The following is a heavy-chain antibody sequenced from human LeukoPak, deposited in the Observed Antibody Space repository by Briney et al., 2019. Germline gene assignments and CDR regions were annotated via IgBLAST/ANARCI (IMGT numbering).Heavy chain of an antibody. J-gene: IGHJ2*01. CDR2: INHSGST. V-gene: IGHV4-34*01. Sequence: SETLSLTCTVSGGSLNSYFWSWIRQPPGKGLEWIGEINHSGSTNYNPSLKSRVTISVDTSKIQFSLKLSSVTAADTAVYYCTRWKLGDWYFDLWGRGTLVTVSS. CDR1: GGSLNSYF. D-gene: IGHD7-27*01. CDR3: TRWKLGDWYFDL.